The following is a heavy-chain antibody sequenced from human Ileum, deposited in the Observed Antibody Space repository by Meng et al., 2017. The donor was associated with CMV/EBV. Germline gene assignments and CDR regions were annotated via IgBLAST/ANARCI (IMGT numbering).Heavy chain of an antibody. Sequence: QVQLQEWGAGLLKPSETLSLTCAVYGGSFSGYYWCWIRQVPGKGLEWIGEFNHYGSTNYNPSLKSRVTISVDTSKNQFSLNLSSVTAADTAVYYCASGKSNLEYWGQGTLVTVSS. V-gene: IGHV4-34*01. CDR2: FNHYGST. J-gene: IGHJ4*02. CDR3: ASGKSNLEY. D-gene: IGHD4-11*01. CDR1: GGSFSGYY.